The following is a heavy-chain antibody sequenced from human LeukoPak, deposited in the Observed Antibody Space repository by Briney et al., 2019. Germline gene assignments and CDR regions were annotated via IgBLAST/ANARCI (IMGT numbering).Heavy chain of an antibody. CDR2: IKQDGSEK. J-gene: IGHJ2*01. V-gene: IGHV3-7*01. D-gene: IGHD6-13*01. Sequence: GGSLRLSCAASEFTFPMYWMSWVRQAPGKGLEWVADIKQDGSEKYYVDSVKGRFTISRQNAKNSLFLQMNSLRAEDTAVYYCARAAYSSTWYSRYFDLWGRGTLVTVSS. CDR3: ARAAYSSTWYSRYFDL. CDR1: EFTFPMYW.